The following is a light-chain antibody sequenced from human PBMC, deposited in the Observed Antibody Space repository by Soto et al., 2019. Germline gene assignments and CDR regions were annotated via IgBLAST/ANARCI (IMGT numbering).Light chain of an antibody. V-gene: IGKV3-15*01. CDR1: QGVNNN. CDR2: GAS. Sequence: VVMTQSPATLSASPGERATLSCRASQGVNNNLAWYQQKPGQAPRLLIYGASTRATGVPARFVGTGSGAEFTLTISNLQSEDVAVYYFLQDDDLPPWTFGQGTKVEIK. CDR3: LQDDDLPPWT. J-gene: IGKJ1*01.